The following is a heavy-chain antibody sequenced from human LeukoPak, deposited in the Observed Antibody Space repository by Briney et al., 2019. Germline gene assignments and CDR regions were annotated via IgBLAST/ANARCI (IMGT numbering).Heavy chain of an antibody. CDR2: IHPSGRL. CDR1: GASLSSGDQY. CDR3: SRGLDSRKLGY. J-gene: IGHJ4*02. Sequence: SQTLSLTCTVSGASLSSGDQYWNWIRQSPGKGLEWIGSIHPSGRLHNNPSLESRVTISIDTSKNQFSLNLNSVTAADTAVYFCSRGLDSRKLGYWGQGTLVTVSS. V-gene: IGHV4-31*03. D-gene: IGHD3-22*01.